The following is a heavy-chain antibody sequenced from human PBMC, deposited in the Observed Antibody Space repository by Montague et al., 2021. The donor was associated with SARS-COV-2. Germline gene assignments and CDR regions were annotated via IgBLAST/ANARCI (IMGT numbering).Heavy chain of an antibody. CDR3: AKDLHGQYEKSYCYDGMDV. V-gene: IGHV3-33*06. CDR1: GFTFSRYA. CDR2: ISYDGRNK. D-gene: IGHD3-3*01. Sequence: SLRLSCAASGFTFSRYAMHWVRQAPGKGLEWVAVISYDGRNKYYADSVKGRFTISRDNSKNTLYLRMNSLRAEDTAVYYCAKDLHGQYEKSYCYDGMDVWGQGTTVTVSS. J-gene: IGHJ6*02.